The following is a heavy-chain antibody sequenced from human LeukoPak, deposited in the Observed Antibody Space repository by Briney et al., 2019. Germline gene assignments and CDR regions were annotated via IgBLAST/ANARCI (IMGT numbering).Heavy chain of an antibody. D-gene: IGHD3-22*01. Sequence: GGSLRLSCAASGFTFSSYWMHWVRQAPGKGLVWVSRINSDGSSTSYADSVKGRFTISRDNAKNTLYLQMNSLRAEDTAVYYCAREGYYYDSRGYYYLYDYWGQGTLVTVSS. CDR2: INSDGSST. J-gene: IGHJ4*02. CDR3: AREGYYYDSRGYYYLYDY. V-gene: IGHV3-74*01. CDR1: GFTFSSYW.